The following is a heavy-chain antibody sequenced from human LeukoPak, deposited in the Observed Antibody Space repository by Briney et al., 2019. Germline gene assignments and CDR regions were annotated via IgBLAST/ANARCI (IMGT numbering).Heavy chain of an antibody. Sequence: ASVKVSCKASGGTFSSYAISGVRQAPGQGLEGMGGIIPIFGTANYAQKFQGRVTITTDESRSTAYMELRSLRSKDPAVYYCPAAGGQLGNWFDPWGQGTLVTVSS. CDR3: PAAGGQLGNWFDP. D-gene: IGHD6-13*01. J-gene: IGHJ5*02. CDR1: GGTFSSYA. CDR2: IIPIFGTA. V-gene: IGHV1-69*05.